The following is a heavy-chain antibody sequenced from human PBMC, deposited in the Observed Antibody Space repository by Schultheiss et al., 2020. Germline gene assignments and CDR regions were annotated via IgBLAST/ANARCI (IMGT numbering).Heavy chain of an antibody. CDR1: GFTFSSYA. Sequence: GGSLRLSCAASGFTFSSYAMSWVRQAPGKGLEWVSAISGSGGSTYYADSVKGRFTISRDNSKNTLYLQMNSLRAEDTAVYYCASAGAVAGYDYYYYYYMDVWGKGTTVTVSS. CDR2: ISGSGGST. J-gene: IGHJ6*03. CDR3: ASAGAVAGYDYYYYYYMDV. V-gene: IGHV3-23*01. D-gene: IGHD6-19*01.